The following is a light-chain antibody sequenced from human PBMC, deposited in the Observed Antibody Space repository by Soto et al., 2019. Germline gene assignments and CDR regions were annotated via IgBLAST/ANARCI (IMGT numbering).Light chain of an antibody. CDR1: QSVSSY. CDR3: QQYGSSPRALT. J-gene: IGKJ4*01. Sequence: EIVLTQSPGTLSLSPGERATLSCRASQSVSSYLAWYQQKPGQAPRLLIYGASNRATGIPDRFSGSGSGTDFTLTISRLEPEDFAVYYCQQYGSSPRALTFGGGTKVDIK. V-gene: IGKV3-20*01. CDR2: GAS.